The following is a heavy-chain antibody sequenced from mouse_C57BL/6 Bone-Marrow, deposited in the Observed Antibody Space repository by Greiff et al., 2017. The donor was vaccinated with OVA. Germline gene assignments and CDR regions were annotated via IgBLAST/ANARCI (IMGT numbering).Heavy chain of an antibody. CDR3: ARTLILYYSSSYVGYFDY. CDR1: GYTFTGYW. D-gene: IGHD1-1*01. J-gene: IGHJ2*01. V-gene: IGHV1-9*01. Sequence: QVQLQQSGAELMKPGASVKLSCKATGYTFTGYWIEWVKQRPGHGLEWIGEILPGSGSTYYNEKFKGKATFTADTSSNTAYMQLSSLTTEDSAIYYCARTLILYYSSSYVGYFDYWGQGTTLPVSS. CDR2: ILPGSGST.